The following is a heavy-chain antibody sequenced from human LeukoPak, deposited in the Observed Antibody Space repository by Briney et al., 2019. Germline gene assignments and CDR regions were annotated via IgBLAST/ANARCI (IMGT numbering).Heavy chain of an antibody. CDR3: ARGPHCTTTTCYPCAMDV. Sequence: GGSLRLSCAASGFTFSTYDMHWVRQATGKGLEWVSAIGTAGHTYYPVSVEGRFTISRENAKNSLYLQMNSLRAGDTAVYYCARGPHCTTTTCYPCAMDVWGQGTTVTVSS. V-gene: IGHV3-13*01. CDR1: GFTFSTYD. D-gene: IGHD2-2*01. CDR2: IGTAGHT. J-gene: IGHJ6*02.